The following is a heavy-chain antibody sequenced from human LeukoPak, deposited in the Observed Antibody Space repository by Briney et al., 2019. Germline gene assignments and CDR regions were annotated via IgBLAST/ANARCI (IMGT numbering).Heavy chain of an antibody. V-gene: IGHV3-23*01. D-gene: IGHD3-22*01. CDR1: GFTFSSYA. CDR3: AKDLSPYYYDSGGYYQGFDY. J-gene: IGHJ4*02. CDR2: ISGSGGST. Sequence: GGSLRLSCAASGFTFSSYAMSWVRQAPGKGLEWVSAISGSGGSTYYADSVKGRFTISRDNSKNTLYLQMNSLRAEDTAVYYCAKDLSPYYYDSGGYYQGFDYWGQGTLVTVSS.